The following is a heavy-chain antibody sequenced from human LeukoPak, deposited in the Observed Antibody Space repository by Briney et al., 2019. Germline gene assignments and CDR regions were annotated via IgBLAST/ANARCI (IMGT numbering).Heavy chain of an antibody. D-gene: IGHD4-23*01. CDR3: ARDEDYGGFVAYYYMDV. CDR2: INPNSGAT. CDR1: GYTFTGYY. V-gene: IGHV1-2*02. Sequence: ASVKVSCKASGYTFTGYYIHWVRQAPGQGLEWMGWINPNSGATNYAQKFQGRVTMTRDTSISTAYMELNRLSSDDTAAYYCARDEDYGGFVAYYYMDVWGKGTTVTVSS. J-gene: IGHJ6*03.